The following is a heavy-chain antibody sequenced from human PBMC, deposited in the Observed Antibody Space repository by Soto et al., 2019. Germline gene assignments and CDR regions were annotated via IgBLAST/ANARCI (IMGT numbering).Heavy chain of an antibody. CDR1: GFTFSSYW. J-gene: IGHJ4*02. D-gene: IGHD3-22*01. CDR2: IKSDGSGT. CDR3: GRGDGDRYDGNGYLGRH. Sequence: EVQLVESGGGLVQPGESLTLSCAASGFTFSSYWMHWVRQAPGKGLVWVSRIKSDGSGTYYADSVKGRLTISRDNAVNTLYRQMNSPRVEGTAVCFRGRGDGDRYDGNGYLGRHWGQGTLVTVSS. V-gene: IGHV3-74*01.